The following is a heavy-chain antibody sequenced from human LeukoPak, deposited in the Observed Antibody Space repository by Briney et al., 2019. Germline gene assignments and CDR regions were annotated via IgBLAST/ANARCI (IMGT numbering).Heavy chain of an antibody. V-gene: IGHV4-61*02. J-gene: IGHJ4*02. CDR1: GGSISSGSYY. D-gene: IGHD5-12*01. Sequence: SQTLSLTCTVSGGSISSGSYYWSWIRQPAGKGLEWIGRIYTSGSTNYNPSLKSRVTISVDTSKNQFSLKLSSVTAADTAVYYCATEGRGSFDYWGQGTLVTVSS. CDR3: ATEGRGSFDY. CDR2: IYTSGST.